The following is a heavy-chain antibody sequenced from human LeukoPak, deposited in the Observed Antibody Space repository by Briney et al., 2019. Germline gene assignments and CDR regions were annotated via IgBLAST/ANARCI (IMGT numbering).Heavy chain of an antibody. V-gene: IGHV5-51*01. CDR1: GYIFTNYW. CDR3: ARRQYSGYDLDF. Sequence: GESLKISCKGSGYIFTNYWIGWVRQMPGKGLEWMGILYPRDSDTRYSPSFQGQVTVSADKSISTAYLQWSSLEASDTGMYYCARRQYSGYDLDFWGQGTLVTVSS. D-gene: IGHD5-12*01. J-gene: IGHJ4*02. CDR2: LYPRDSDT.